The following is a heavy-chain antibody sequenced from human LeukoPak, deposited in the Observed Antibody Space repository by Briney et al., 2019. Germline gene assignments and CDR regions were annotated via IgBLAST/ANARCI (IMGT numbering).Heavy chain of an antibody. Sequence: GGSLRLSCAASGFILSGYSMTWVRQAPGKGLEWVSSISSTSSYIYYADSVKGRFTISRDNAKNSLFLQMNNLRAEDAAVYFCARDGRSTWYEDSWGQGTLVTVSS. D-gene: IGHD6-13*01. CDR2: ISSTSSYI. CDR3: ARDGRSTWYEDS. CDR1: GFILSGYS. J-gene: IGHJ4*02. V-gene: IGHV3-21*01.